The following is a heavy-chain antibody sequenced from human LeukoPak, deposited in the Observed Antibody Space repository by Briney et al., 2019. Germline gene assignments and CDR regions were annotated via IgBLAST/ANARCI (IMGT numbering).Heavy chain of an antibody. Sequence: GGSLRLSCAASGFTVSSNYMSWVRQAPGKGLEWVSVIYSGGSTYYADSVKGRFTISRDNAKNSLYLQMNSLRAEDTAVYYCARLVGYYDSSGYYHVFFDYWGQGTLVTVSS. CDR2: IYSGGST. CDR1: GFTVSSNY. J-gene: IGHJ4*02. CDR3: ARLVGYYDSSGYYHVFFDY. D-gene: IGHD3-22*01. V-gene: IGHV3-53*01.